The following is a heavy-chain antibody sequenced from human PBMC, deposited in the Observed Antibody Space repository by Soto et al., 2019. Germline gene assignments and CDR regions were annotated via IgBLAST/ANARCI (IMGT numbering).Heavy chain of an antibody. D-gene: IGHD4-17*01. CDR2: IYYSGST. V-gene: IGHV4-39*01. CDR1: GGSISSSSYY. CDR3: AATHEVYPTVTVGRWFDP. J-gene: IGHJ5*02. Sequence: QLQLQESGPGLVKPSETLSLTCTVSGGSISSSSYYWGWIRQPPGKGLEWIGSIYYSGSTYYNPSLKSRVTISVDTSKNQFSLKLSSVTAADTAVYYCAATHEVYPTVTVGRWFDPWGQGTLVTVSS.